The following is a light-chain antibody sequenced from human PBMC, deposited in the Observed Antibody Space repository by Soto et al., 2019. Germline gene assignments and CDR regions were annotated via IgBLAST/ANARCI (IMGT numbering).Light chain of an antibody. J-gene: IGKJ2*01. CDR2: GAS. CDR1: QSVSSSY. Sequence: EIVLTQSPGTLSLSPGERVTLSCRASQSVSSSYLAWYQQKPGQAPRLLIYGASSRATGIPDRFSGSGSGTDFTLTISRLEPEDFAVYDCQQYGSSGYTFGQGTKLEIK. CDR3: QQYGSSGYT. V-gene: IGKV3-20*01.